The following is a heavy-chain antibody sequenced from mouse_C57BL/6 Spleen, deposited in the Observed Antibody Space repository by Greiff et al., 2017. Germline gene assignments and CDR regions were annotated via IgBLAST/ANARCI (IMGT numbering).Heavy chain of an antibody. Sequence: QVQLKESGPELVKPGASVKISCKASGYAFSSSWMNWVKQRPGKGLEWIGRIYPGDGDTNYNGKFKGKATLTADKSSSTAYMQLSSLTSEDSAVYFCARNFTTMDYWGQGTSVTVSS. CDR2: IYPGDGDT. D-gene: IGHD1-1*01. CDR1: GYAFSSSW. V-gene: IGHV1-82*01. CDR3: ARNFTTMDY. J-gene: IGHJ4*01.